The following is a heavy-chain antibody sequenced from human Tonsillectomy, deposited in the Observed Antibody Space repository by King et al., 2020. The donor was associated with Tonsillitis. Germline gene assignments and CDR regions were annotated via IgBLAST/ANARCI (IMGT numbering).Heavy chain of an antibody. CDR3: ARDRLYSSGCGIDN. Sequence: VQLVESGGGVVQPGRSLRLSCTASGFDFRSYGMHWVRQAPGKGLEWVAVLSFDGRSKYADSVRGRFTISRDNSKNTLYLQMDSLSDEDTAVFYCARDRLYSSGCGIDNWGQGTLVTVSS. V-gene: IGHV3-33*05. D-gene: IGHD6-19*01. J-gene: IGHJ4*02. CDR1: GFDFRSYG. CDR2: LSFDGRSK.